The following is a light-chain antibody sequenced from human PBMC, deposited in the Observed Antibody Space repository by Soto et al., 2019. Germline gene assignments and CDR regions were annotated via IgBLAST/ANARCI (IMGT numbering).Light chain of an antibody. CDR2: ASS. CDR1: QSISNS. V-gene: IGKV1-39*01. J-gene: IGKJ2*02. CDR3: QQSYTTPRT. Sequence: DVQMTQSPSSLSESVGDRVTITCRASQSISNSLNWYQRKSGKAPQVLIYASSTLKSGVPSRFSGSGSGTDFTLAITNLQPEDFATYYCQQSYTTPRTFGQGTKLEIK.